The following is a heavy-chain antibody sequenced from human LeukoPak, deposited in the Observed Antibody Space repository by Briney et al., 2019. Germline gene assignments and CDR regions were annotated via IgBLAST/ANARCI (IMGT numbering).Heavy chain of an antibody. CDR3: AKERQTGDYFTSDF. J-gene: IGHJ4*02. V-gene: IGHV3-23*01. D-gene: IGHD4-17*01. Sequence: PGGSLRLSCAASGFSFSTYTMNWVRQAPGKGREWVSAINGRGDSTFYADSVKGQFTISRDNSKSTVYLQVNNLRADDTAVYYCAKERQTGDYFTSDFWGQGTLVTVSS. CDR1: GFSFSTYT. CDR2: INGRGDST.